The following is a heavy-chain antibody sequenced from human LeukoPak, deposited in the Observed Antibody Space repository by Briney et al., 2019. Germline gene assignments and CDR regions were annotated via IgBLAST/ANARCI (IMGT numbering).Heavy chain of an antibody. CDR2: FYYSGIT. J-gene: IGHJ3*02. CDR3: ASHHSGASPSDAFDI. Sequence: SETLSLTCTVSGGSITSSDYYWDWIRQPTGKELEWIGNFYYSGITYYNPSLRSRVTISMDTSKNQFSLKLSSVTAADTAVYYCASHHSGASPSDAFDIWGHGTMVTVSS. V-gene: IGHV4-39*01. CDR1: GGSITSSDYY. D-gene: IGHD5-12*01.